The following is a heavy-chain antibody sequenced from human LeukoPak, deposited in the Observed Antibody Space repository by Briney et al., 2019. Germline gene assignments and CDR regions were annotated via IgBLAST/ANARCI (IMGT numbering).Heavy chain of an antibody. J-gene: IGHJ2*01. CDR1: GGSISSYY. CDR2: ICYSGST. CDR3: ARSFLGDWYFDL. V-gene: IGHV4-59*01. D-gene: IGHD1-26*01. Sequence: SETLSLTCTVSGGSISSYYWSWIRQPPGMGLEWIGYICYSGSTNYNPSLKNRVTISVDTSKDQFSLRLTSVTAADPAMYYCARSFLGDWYFDLWGRGTLVTVSS.